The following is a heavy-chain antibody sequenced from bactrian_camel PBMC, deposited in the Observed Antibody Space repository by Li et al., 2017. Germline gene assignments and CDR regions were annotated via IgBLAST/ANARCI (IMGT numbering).Heavy chain of an antibody. CDR3: AAGLYGSNWHYDVKKGGTDFGN. CDR1: RTTPSNRYC. Sequence: HVQLVESGGGSVQAGESLRLSCAVSRTTPSNRYCIAWFRQAPGREREGVAIIWTDRGFTDYAESVKGRFTISQDNAKNTVHLQMNSLEPEDTAMYYCAAGLYGSNWHYDVKKGGTDFGNWGQGTQVTVS. CDR2: IWTDRGFT. V-gene: IGHV3S6*01. D-gene: IGHD6*01. J-gene: IGHJ6*01.